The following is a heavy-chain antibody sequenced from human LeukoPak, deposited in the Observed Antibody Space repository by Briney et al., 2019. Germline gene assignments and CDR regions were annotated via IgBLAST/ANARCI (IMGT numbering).Heavy chain of an antibody. CDR2: IIPILGIA. V-gene: IGHV1-69*04. D-gene: IGHD1-26*01. CDR3: VREAEWELLHFDY. Sequence: GASVKVSCKASGGTFSSYAISWVRQAPGQGLEWMGRIIPILGIANYAQKFQGRVTITADKSTSTAYMELSSLRSADTAVYYCVREAEWELLHFDYWGQGTLVTVSS. J-gene: IGHJ4*02. CDR1: GGTFSSYA.